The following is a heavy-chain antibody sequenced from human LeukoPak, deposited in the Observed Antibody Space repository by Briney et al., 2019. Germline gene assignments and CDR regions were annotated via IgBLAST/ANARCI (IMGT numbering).Heavy chain of an antibody. J-gene: IGHJ4*02. Sequence: GGSLRLSCAASGFTFGPYAMNWVRLAPGKGLQWVAYISWDSSTIHYSDSVRGRFTISRDNAKNSLYLQMNSLRVEDTAGYYCARDADGNTDHWGQGTLVTVSS. CDR3: ARDADGNTDH. V-gene: IGHV3-48*04. CDR1: GFTFGPYA. CDR2: ISWDSSTI.